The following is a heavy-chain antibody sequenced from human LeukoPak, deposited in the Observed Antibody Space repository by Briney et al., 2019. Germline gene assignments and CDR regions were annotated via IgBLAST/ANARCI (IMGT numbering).Heavy chain of an antibody. CDR3: ARDFPRSPGITGTTRTRTSDAFDI. D-gene: IGHD1-14*01. J-gene: IGHJ3*02. Sequence: ASVKVSFKASGYTFTSYGISWVRQAPGQGLEWMGWISAYNGNTNYAQKLQGRVTMTTDTSTSTAYMELRSLRSDDTAVYYCARDFPRSPGITGTTRTRTSDAFDIWGQGTMVTVSS. CDR2: ISAYNGNT. CDR1: GYTFTSYG. V-gene: IGHV1-18*01.